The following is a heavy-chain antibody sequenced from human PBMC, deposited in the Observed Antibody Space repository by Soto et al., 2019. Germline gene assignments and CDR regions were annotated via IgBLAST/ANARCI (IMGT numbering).Heavy chain of an antibody. D-gene: IGHD1-7*01. CDR3: GRDNRNYLLDY. Sequence: EVQLVESGGGLVQPGGSLGLSCAASGFTFSDHFMDWVRQAPGKGLEWVGRIRSKASSYSTEYAASVKGRFTISRDDSKNSLYLQMDSLKTEDTAVYCCGRDNRNYLLDYWGQGTLVTVSS. V-gene: IGHV3-72*01. J-gene: IGHJ4*02. CDR2: IRSKASSYST. CDR1: GFTFSDHF.